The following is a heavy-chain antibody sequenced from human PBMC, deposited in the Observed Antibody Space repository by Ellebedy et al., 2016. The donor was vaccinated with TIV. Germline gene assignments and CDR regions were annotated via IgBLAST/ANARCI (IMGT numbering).Heavy chain of an antibody. D-gene: IGHD3-22*01. CDR2: IWYDGSNK. J-gene: IGHJ4*02. Sequence: GESLKISCAASGFTFSSYGMHWVRQAPGKGLEWVAVIWYDGSNKYYADSVKGRFTISRDNSKNTLYLQMNSLRAEDTAVYYCARDHYDSSGYYYVGGDYWGQGTLVTVSS. V-gene: IGHV3-33*08. CDR1: GFTFSSYG. CDR3: ARDHYDSSGYYYVGGDY.